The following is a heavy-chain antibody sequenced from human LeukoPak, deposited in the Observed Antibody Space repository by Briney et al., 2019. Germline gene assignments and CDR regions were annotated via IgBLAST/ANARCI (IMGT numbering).Heavy chain of an antibody. CDR3: ARDRVTQYSSSWYYFDY. J-gene: IGHJ4*02. Sequence: SETLSLTCAVSGGSISSGGYSWSWIRQPPGKGPEWIGYIYHSGSTYYNPSLKSRVTISVDTSKNQFSLKLSSVTAADTAVYYCARDRVTQYSSSWYYFDYWGQGTLVTVSS. D-gene: IGHD6-13*01. V-gene: IGHV4-30-2*01. CDR2: IYHSGST. CDR1: GGSISSGGYS.